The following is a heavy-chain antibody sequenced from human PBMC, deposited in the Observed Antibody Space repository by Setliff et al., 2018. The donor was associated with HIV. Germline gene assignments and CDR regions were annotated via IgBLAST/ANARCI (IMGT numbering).Heavy chain of an antibody. CDR1: GGSISSYY. Sequence: LSLTCTVSGGSISSYYWSWIRQPPGKGLEWIGYIYYSGSTNYNPSLKSRVTISVDTSKNQFSLKLSSVTAAGTAVYYCARQHYYDSSGRNLMDVWGKGTTVTVSS. D-gene: IGHD3-22*01. CDR2: IYYSGST. V-gene: IGHV4-59*08. CDR3: ARQHYYDSSGRNLMDV. J-gene: IGHJ6*03.